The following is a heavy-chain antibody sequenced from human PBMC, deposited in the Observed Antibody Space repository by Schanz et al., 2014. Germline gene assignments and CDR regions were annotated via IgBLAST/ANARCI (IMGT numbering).Heavy chain of an antibody. Sequence: QVQLQESGPGLVKPSETLSLTCTVSGGSISSDSYSWSWIRQPAGKGLEWIGRISTSGSTSYNPALKSRLTRALDTSKNQFSLKRSSVTAADTAVYYCARGHDDFWGSYRRSPWGYFDLWGRGSLVTVSS. J-gene: IGHJ2*01. V-gene: IGHV4-61*02. CDR3: ARGHDDFWGSYRRSPWGYFDL. CDR1: GGSISSDSYS. CDR2: ISTSGST. D-gene: IGHD3-16*02.